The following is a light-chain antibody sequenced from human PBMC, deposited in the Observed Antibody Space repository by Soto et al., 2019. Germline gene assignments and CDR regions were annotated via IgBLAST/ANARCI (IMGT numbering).Light chain of an antibody. V-gene: IGKV1-9*01. Sequence: IQVTQSPSSLSASVVDRVTITCRASQGITSYLAWYQQKPGKAPKLLIYAASALQTGVSSRFSGSGYGTDFALTISNLQPEDFATYFSQQLYSYPLTFGGGTTVEF. J-gene: IGKJ4*01. CDR3: QQLYSYPLT. CDR2: AAS. CDR1: QGITSY.